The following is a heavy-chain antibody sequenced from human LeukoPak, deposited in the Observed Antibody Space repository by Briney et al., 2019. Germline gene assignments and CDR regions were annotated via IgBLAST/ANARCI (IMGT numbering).Heavy chain of an antibody. V-gene: IGHV1-18*01. CDR2: ISAYNGNT. D-gene: IGHD1-26*01. CDR3: ARQPDDEIVGATRFDY. J-gene: IGHJ4*02. CDR1: GYTFTSYG. Sequence: ASVKVSCKASGYTFTSYGISWVRQAPGQGLEWMGWISAYNGNTNHAQKLQGRVTMTTDTSTSTAYMELRSLRSDDTAVYYCARQPDDEIVGATRFDYWGQGTLVTVSS.